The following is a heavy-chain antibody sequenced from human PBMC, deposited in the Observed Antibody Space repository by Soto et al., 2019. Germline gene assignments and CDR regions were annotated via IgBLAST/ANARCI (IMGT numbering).Heavy chain of an antibody. CDR1: GYTFTSYG. CDR3: ARTLWDTAMVFPTDY. CDR2: ISAYNGNT. J-gene: IGHJ4*02. D-gene: IGHD5-18*01. V-gene: IGHV1-18*04. Sequence: QVQLVQSGAEVKKPGASVKVSCKASGYTFTSYGISWVRQAPGQGLEWMGWISAYNGNTNYAQKLQGRVTMTTDTSTSTAYMELRSLRSDDTAVYSGARTLWDTAMVFPTDYWGQGTLVTVSS.